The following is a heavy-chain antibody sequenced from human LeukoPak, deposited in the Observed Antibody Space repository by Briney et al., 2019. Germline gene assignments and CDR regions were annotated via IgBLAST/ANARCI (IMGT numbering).Heavy chain of an antibody. CDR3: AANMGMGSR. J-gene: IGHJ4*02. CDR1: GGSFSGYY. Sequence: SETLSLTCAIYGGSFSGYYWSWIRQPPGKGLEWIGEINHSGSTNYNPSLKSRLTISVDTSKNQFSLKLSSVTAADTAVHYCAANMGMGSRWGQGTLVIVSS. CDR2: INHSGST. V-gene: IGHV4-34*01. D-gene: IGHD7-27*01.